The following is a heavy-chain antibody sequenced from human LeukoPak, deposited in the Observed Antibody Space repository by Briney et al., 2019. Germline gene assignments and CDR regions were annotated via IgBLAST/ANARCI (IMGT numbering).Heavy chain of an antibody. CDR1: GFTFSSYA. J-gene: IGHJ4*02. CDR3: ARGSIAAAAPGY. D-gene: IGHD6-13*01. Sequence: PGGSLRLSCAASGFTFSSYAMHWVRQAPGKGLEWVAVISYDGSNKYYADSVKGRFTISRDNSKNTLYLQMNSLRAEDTAVYYCARGSIAAAAPGYWGQGTLVTVSS. CDR2: ISYDGSNK. V-gene: IGHV3-30-3*01.